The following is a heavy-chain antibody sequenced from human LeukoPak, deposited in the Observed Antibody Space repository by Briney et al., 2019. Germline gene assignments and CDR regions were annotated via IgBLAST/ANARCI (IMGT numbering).Heavy chain of an antibody. D-gene: IGHD3-22*01. Sequence: SETLSLTCTVSGGSVSSGSYYWSWIRQPPGKGLEWIGETNHSGSTNYNPSLKSRVTISVDTSKNQCFLKLSSVTAADTAVYYCARGRFGMIVVWFDPWGQGTLVTVSS. CDR3: ARGRFGMIVVWFDP. CDR1: GGSVSSGSYY. V-gene: IGHV4-39*07. J-gene: IGHJ5*02. CDR2: TNHSGST.